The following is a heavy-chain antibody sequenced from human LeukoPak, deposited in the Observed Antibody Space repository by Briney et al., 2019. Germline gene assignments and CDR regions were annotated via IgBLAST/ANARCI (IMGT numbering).Heavy chain of an antibody. CDR2: IRYVGSDK. CDR3: ARNGEYCSSTSCGDY. J-gene: IGHJ4*02. Sequence: PGRSLRLSCAASGFTFCSYGMHWVRQAPGKGLEWVAVIRYVGSDKYYADSVKGRFTISRDNSKNTLYLQMNSLRAEDTAVYYCARNGEYCSSTSCGDYWGQGTLVTVSS. CDR1: GFTFCSYG. D-gene: IGHD2-2*01. V-gene: IGHV3-33*08.